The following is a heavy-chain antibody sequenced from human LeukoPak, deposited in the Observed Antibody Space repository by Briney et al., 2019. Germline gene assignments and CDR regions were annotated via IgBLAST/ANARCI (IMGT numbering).Heavy chain of an antibody. CDR1: GSTFTSYR. D-gene: IGHD2-2*01. CDR2: ISSSSSYI. Sequence: GGSLRLSGAASGSTFTSYRMNWVRQAPGKGREWVSSISSSSSYIYYADSVKGRFTISRDNAKNSLYLQMNSLRAEDTAVYYCARHCSSTSCYVGNYWGQGTLVTVSS. V-gene: IGHV3-21*01. CDR3: ARHCSSTSCYVGNY. J-gene: IGHJ4*02.